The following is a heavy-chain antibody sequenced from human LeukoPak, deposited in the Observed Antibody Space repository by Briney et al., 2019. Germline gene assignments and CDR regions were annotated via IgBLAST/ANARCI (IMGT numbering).Heavy chain of an antibody. V-gene: IGHV1-46*01. CDR3: ARFSGSADY. CDR1: GYTFTIYY. Sequence: ASVKVSCKASGYTFTIYYIHWVRQPPAQGLEWMGIINPSGGSTSYAQKFQGRVTMNRDTSTSTVYMELSSLRSEDTAVYYCARFSGSADYWGQGPLVTVSS. D-gene: IGHD1-26*01. CDR2: INPSGGST. J-gene: IGHJ4*02.